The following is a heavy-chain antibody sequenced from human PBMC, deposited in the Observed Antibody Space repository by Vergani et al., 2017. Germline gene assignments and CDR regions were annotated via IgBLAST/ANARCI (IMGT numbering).Heavy chain of an antibody. CDR3: AKGVYYSSTSCYEGRGYYYGMGV. CDR2: ISGSGGNT. V-gene: IGHV3-23*01. D-gene: IGHD2-2*01. J-gene: IGHJ6*02. CDR1: GFTFSSYA. Sequence: EVQLLESGGGLVQPGGSLRLSCAASGFTFSSYAMSWVRQVPGKGLEWVVGISGSGGNTYYAYSVKGRFTLSRDNSKNTLYLQMNSLRADDTAVYYCAKGVYYSSTSCYEGRGYYYGMGVWGQGTTVTFSS.